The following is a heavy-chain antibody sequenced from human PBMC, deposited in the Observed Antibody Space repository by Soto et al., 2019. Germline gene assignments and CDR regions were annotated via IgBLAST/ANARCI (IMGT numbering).Heavy chain of an antibody. J-gene: IGHJ5*02. V-gene: IGHV4-34*01. CDR2: INHSGST. D-gene: IGHD2-2*01. CDR3: ARGGIVVVPAARRFDP. Sequence: QVQLQQWGAGLLKPSETLSLTCAVYGGSFSGYYWSWIRQPPGKGLEWIGEINHSGSTNYNPSLKSRVNISVDTSKNHCSLKLSSVTAADTAVYYCARGGIVVVPAARRFDPWGQGTLVTVSS. CDR1: GGSFSGYY.